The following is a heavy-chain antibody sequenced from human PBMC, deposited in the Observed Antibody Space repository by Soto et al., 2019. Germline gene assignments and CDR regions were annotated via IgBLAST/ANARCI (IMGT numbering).Heavy chain of an antibody. J-gene: IGHJ4*02. CDR3: VNSRYYYDSRGPLDY. CDR2: ISSNGGST. CDR1: GCTFSSYA. D-gene: IGHD3-22*01. Sequence: PXGSLILSCSASGCTFSSYAMHWVRQAPGKGLEYVSAISSNGGSTYYADSVKGRFTISRDNSKNTLYLQMSSLRAEDTAVYYCVNSRYYYDSRGPLDYWRQGTLVTVSS. V-gene: IGHV3-64D*06.